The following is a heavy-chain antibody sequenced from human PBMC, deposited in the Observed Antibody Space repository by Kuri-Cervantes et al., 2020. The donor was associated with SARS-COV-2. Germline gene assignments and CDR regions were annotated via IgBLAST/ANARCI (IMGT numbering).Heavy chain of an antibody. CDR1: GGSISSSSYY. CDR2: TYYSGST. CDR3: ASGAYCSSTSSYNENYFDY. D-gene: IGHD2-2*02. J-gene: IGHJ4*02. Sequence: SETLSLTCTVSGGSISSSSYYWGWIRQPPGKGLEWIGSTYYSGSTYYNPSLKSRVTRTVDTSKNKFSLKLSSVTAADTAVYYCASGAYCSSTSSYNENYFDYWGQGTLVTVSS. V-gene: IGHV4-39*07.